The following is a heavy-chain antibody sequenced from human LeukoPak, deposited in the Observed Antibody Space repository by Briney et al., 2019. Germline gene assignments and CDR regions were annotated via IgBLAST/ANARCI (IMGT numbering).Heavy chain of an antibody. CDR2: ISVSGGTT. J-gene: IGHJ4*02. CDR1: GFTFSSYA. D-gene: IGHD6-13*01. CDR3: ARRNRQLVDY. Sequence: GGSLRLSCAASGFTFSSYAMNWVRQAPGKGLEWVSTISVSGGTTYYADSVKGRFTISRDNSKNTLYLQMNSLRAEDTAVYYCARRNRQLVDYWGQGTLVTVSS. V-gene: IGHV3-23*01.